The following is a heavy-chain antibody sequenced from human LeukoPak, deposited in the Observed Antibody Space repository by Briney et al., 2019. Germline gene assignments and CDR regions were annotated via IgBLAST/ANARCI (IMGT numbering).Heavy chain of an antibody. D-gene: IGHD3-3*01. Sequence: SETLSLTCTVSGGSISSYYRSWIRQPPGKGLEWIGYIYYSGSTNYNPSLKSRVTISVDTSKNQFSLKLSSVTAADTAVYYCARVHYDFWSGYLKIPNWFDPWGQGTLVTVSS. CDR3: ARVHYDFWSGYLKIPNWFDP. J-gene: IGHJ5*02. CDR1: GGSISSYY. CDR2: IYYSGST. V-gene: IGHV4-59*12.